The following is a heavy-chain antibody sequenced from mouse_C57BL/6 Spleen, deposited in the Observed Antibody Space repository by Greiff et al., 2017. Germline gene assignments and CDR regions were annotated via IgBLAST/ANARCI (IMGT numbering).Heavy chain of an antibody. CDR2: INPNYGGT. D-gene: IGHD3-2*02. CDR3: ARREAQVPYAMDY. CDR1: GYTFTDYN. Sequence: EVQLQQSGPELVKPGASVKIPCKASGYTFTDYNMDWVKQSHGKSLEWIGVINPNYGGTIYNQKFKGKATLTVDKYSSTAYMELRSLTSEDTAGYYCARREAQVPYAMDYWGQGASVTVSS. J-gene: IGHJ4*01. V-gene: IGHV1-18*01.